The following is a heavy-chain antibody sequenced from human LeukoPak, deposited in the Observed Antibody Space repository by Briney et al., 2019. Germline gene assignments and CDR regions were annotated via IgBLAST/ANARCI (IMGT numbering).Heavy chain of an antibody. V-gene: IGHV3-9*01. Sequence: GRSLRLSCAASGFTFDDYAMHWVRQAPGKGLEWVSGISWNSGSIGYADSVKGRFTISRDNAKNSLYLQMNSLRAEDTALYYSMSTSEFDPWGQGTLVTVSS. CDR2: ISWNSGSI. CDR3: MSTSEFDP. CDR1: GFTFDDYA. D-gene: IGHD2-2*01. J-gene: IGHJ5*02.